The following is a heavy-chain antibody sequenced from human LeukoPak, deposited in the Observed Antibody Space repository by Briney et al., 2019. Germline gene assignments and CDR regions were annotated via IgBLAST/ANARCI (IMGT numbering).Heavy chain of an antibody. V-gene: IGHV1-2*06. Sequence: GASVKVSCKASGYTFTGYYMHWVRQAPGQGLEWMGRINPTSGGTDYAQNFQGRVTMTRDTSISTAYMELSRLRSDDTAVYYCARGYDSNTSYYVGYWGQGTLVTVSS. D-gene: IGHD3-22*01. CDR3: ARGYDSNTSYYVGY. CDR2: INPTSGGT. CDR1: GYTFTGYY. J-gene: IGHJ4*02.